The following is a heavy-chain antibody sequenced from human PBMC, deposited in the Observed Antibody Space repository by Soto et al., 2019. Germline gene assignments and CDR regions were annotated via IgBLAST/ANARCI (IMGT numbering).Heavy chain of an antibody. D-gene: IGHD3-22*01. V-gene: IGHV1-46*01. Sequence: GASVKGSCKASGYTFTSYYMHWVRQAPGQGLEWMGIINPSGGSTRYAQKFQGRVTMTRDTSTSTVYIELSSLRSEDTAVYYCARGLIYDSSGYYFDYWGQGTLVTVP. CDR2: INPSGGST. J-gene: IGHJ4*02. CDR1: GYTFTSYY. CDR3: ARGLIYDSSGYYFDY.